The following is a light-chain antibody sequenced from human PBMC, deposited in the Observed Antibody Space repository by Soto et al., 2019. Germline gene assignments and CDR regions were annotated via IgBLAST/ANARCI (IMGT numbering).Light chain of an antibody. CDR3: GADHGSGSNFVVV. CDR1: SGYSNYK. V-gene: IGLV9-49*01. J-gene: IGLJ2*01. CDR2: VGTGGIVG. Sequence: QPVLTQPPSASASLGASVTLTCTLSSGYSNYKVDWYQQRPGKGPRFVMRVGTGGIVGSKGDGIPDRFSVLGSGLNRYLTIKNFQEEDESDYDCGADHGSGSNFVVVFGGGTKLTVL.